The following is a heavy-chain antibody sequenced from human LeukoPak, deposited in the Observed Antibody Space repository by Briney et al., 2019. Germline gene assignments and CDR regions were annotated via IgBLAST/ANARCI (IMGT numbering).Heavy chain of an antibody. CDR2: INQDGSDK. J-gene: IGHJ3*02. D-gene: IGHD3-10*01. CDR3: ARGRKGILLWFGDDAFDI. V-gene: IGHV3-7*01. CDR1: GFTFSSYG. Sequence: GGSLRLSCAASGFTFSSYGMNWVRQAPGKGLECVANINQDGSDKYYVDSVKGRFTISRDNTKNSLYLQMNSLRAEDTAVYYCARGRKGILLWFGDDAFDIWGQGTMVTVSS.